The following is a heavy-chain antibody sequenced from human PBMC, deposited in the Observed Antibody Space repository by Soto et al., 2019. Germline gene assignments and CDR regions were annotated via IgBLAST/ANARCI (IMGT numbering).Heavy chain of an antibody. Sequence: GGSLRLSCAASGFTFTRYSMNWVRQAPGKGLEWVSSISSTTNYIYYGDSMKGRFTISRDNAKNSLYLEMNSLRAEDTAVYYCARGWLLLHGWFDPWGQGTLVSVSS. J-gene: IGHJ5*02. CDR2: ISSTTNYI. V-gene: IGHV3-21*04. CDR1: GFTFTRYS. D-gene: IGHD3-22*01. CDR3: ARGWLLLHGWFDP.